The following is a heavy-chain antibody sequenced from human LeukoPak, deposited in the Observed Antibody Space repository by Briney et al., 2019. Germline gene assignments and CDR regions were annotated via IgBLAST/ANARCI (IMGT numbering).Heavy chain of an antibody. Sequence: ASVKVSCKASGYTFTSDYMHWVRQAPGQGLEWMGMINPSVGNTGYAQKFQGRVTMTSDTSTSTVYMELNSLRSADTAVYYCAREGRRLMAITILDYWGQGTLVTVSS. J-gene: IGHJ4*02. CDR2: INPSVGNT. CDR3: AREGRRLMAITILDY. V-gene: IGHV1-46*01. CDR1: GYTFTSDY. D-gene: IGHD3-9*01.